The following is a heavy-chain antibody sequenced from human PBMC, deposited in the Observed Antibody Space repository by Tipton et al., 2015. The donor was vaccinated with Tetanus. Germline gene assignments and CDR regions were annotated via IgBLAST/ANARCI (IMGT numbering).Heavy chain of an antibody. V-gene: IGHV4-34*01. CDR1: GGSFSGYY. J-gene: IGHJ4*02. D-gene: IGHD5-24*01. CDR2: IHPSGSA. CDR3: ARGEDTYKSGNY. Sequence: TLSLTCAVYGGSFSGYYWTWIRQPPGQGLEWIGEIHPSGSANSNPSLNSRVTISVDTSKNQSSLRLTSVTAADTAVYYCARGEDTYKSGNYWGQGTLVTVSS.